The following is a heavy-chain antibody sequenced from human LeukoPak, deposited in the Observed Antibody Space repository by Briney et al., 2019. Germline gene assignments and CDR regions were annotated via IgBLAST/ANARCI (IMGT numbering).Heavy chain of an antibody. D-gene: IGHD3-16*02. CDR1: GYTFINYG. V-gene: IGHV1-18*04. CDR3: ARNSPRDIAGRQFLPGVLASLSQCDNCFDP. CDR2: INTYNGNT. Sequence: GASVKVSCKASGYTFINYGISWVRQAPGQGLEWMGWINTYNGNTNYAQKFQGRVTMTTDTSTSTAYMELRSLRSDDTAVYYCARNSPRDIAGRQFLPGVLASLSQCDNCFDPWGQGTLVSVSS. J-gene: IGHJ5*02.